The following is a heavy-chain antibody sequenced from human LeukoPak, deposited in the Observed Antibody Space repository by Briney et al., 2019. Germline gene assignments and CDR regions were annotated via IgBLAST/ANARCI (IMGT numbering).Heavy chain of an antibody. CDR2: IYYSGST. CDR1: GGSVSSGSYY. CDR3: ARGGLELPDY. Sequence: RASETLSLTCTVSGGSVSSGSYYWSWIRQPPGKGWEWIGYIYYSGSTNYNPSLKSRVTISVDTSKNQFSLKLSSVTAADTAVYYCARGGLELPDYWGQGTLVTVSS. J-gene: IGHJ4*02. V-gene: IGHV4-61*01. D-gene: IGHD1-26*01.